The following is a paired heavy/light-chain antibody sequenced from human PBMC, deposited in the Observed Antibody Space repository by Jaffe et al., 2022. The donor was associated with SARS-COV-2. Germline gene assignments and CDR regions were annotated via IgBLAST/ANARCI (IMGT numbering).Heavy chain of an antibody. CDR2: IHTSGYT. V-gene: IGHV4-4*07. D-gene: IGHD3-16*01. CDR3: AREVREWGSYIDC. Sequence: QVQLQESGPGLVKPSETLSLTCTVSGDSISTYYLSWIRQPAGKGLEWIGRIHTSGYTSSNPSLKSRATMSVDTSKNQFSLNLYSVTAADTAVYYCAREVREWGSYIDCWGQGILVTVSS. CDR1: GDSISTYY. J-gene: IGHJ4*02.
Light chain of an antibody. J-gene: IGKJ2*01. V-gene: IGKV1-33*01. CDR2: DAS. CDR1: QDISNS. Sequence: DIQMTQSPSSLSASVGDRVTITCQASQDISNSLSWFQQKPGKAPKVLICDASNLQRGVPSRFSGSGSGTDFTFTINSLQPEDIATYYCQQYNHLPRTFGQGTKLEIK. CDR3: QQYNHLPRT.